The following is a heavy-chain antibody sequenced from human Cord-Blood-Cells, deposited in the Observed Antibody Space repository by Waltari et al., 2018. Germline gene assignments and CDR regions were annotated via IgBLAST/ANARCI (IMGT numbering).Heavy chain of an antibody. J-gene: IGHJ3*02. V-gene: IGHV3-30*18. CDR2: ISYDGSNK. D-gene: IGHD3-10*01. CDR3: AKDFGAGDAFDI. Sequence: QVQLVEXXXXVXQPXXXXXLSXXAXXXXXXXXGXXXXRQAPGKGLEWVAVISYDGSNKYYADSVKGRFTISRDNSKNTLYLQMNSLRAEDTAVYYCAKDFGAGDAFDIWGQGTMVTVSS. CDR1: XXXXXXXG.